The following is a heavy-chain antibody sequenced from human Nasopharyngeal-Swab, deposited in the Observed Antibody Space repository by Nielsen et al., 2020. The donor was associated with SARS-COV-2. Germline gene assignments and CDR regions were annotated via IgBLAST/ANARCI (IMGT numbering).Heavy chain of an antibody. CDR2: IYSSGST. CDR1: GGSISSYY. J-gene: IGHJ6*02. CDR3: PTAPYTPQSPPHNDTPSLKRRVTISVDTSKNQFSLKLSSVTAADTAVYYCARDLYRQQWPLYNYYGMDV. D-gene: IGHD1-1*01. V-gene: IGHV4-59*07. Sequence: SDTLSLTCTVSGGSISSYYWSWIRQPPGKGLEWIGYIYSSGSTNYNPSLKSRVTIPVDTSKNQFSLQPSPVTAAAPALSSLPTAPYTPQSPPHNDTPSLKRRVTISVDTSKNQFSLKLSSVTAADTAVYYCARDLYRQQWPLYNYYGMDVWGQGTTVTVSS.